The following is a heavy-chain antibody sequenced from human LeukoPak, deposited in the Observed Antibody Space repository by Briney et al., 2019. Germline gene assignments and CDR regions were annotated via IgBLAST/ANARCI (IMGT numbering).Heavy chain of an antibody. Sequence: GGSLRLSCAASGFTFSSYDMSWVRQAPGKGLDWVSGISDSGGSTYYADSVKGRFTISRDNSKNTLYLQMNSLRAEDTAVYYCAKDARTGVVNLGDNWFDPWGQGTLVTVSS. D-gene: IGHD3-16*01. J-gene: IGHJ5*02. V-gene: IGHV3-23*01. CDR1: GFTFSSYD. CDR3: AKDARTGVVNLGDNWFDP. CDR2: ISDSGGST.